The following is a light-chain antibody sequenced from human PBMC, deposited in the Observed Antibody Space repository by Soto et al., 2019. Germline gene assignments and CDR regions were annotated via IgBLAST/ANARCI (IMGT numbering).Light chain of an antibody. CDR3: QQYNSYSPT. J-gene: IGKJ2*01. CDR1: QSISSW. CDR2: DAS. V-gene: IGKV1-5*01. Sequence: DIQMTQSPSTLSASVGDRVTITCRASQSISSWLAWYQQKSGKAPKLLIYDASILESGVPSRFSGSGSGTEFTLTISSLQPDDFATYDGQQYNSYSPTFGQGTKLEIK.